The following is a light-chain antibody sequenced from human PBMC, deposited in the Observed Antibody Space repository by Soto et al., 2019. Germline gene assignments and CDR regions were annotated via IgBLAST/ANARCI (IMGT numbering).Light chain of an antibody. Sequence: IQMTQSHSSVSASVGDRVTITCRASQDISGWLAWYQQKPGKAPKLLIYAASNLLSGVPSRFSGSGSGTDFTLTIRSLQPEDFGTYYCQQSYSTQITFGQGTRLEIK. CDR1: QDISGW. J-gene: IGKJ5*01. CDR2: AAS. V-gene: IGKV1-39*01. CDR3: QQSYSTQIT.